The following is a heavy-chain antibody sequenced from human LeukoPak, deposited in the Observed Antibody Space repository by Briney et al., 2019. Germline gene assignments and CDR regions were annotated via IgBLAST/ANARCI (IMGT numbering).Heavy chain of an antibody. D-gene: IGHD2-21*01. CDR2: INWNGGST. Sequence: RSGGSLRLSCAASGFTFDDYAMSWVRQAPGKGLVWVSGINWNGGSTGYVDSVKGRFAISRDNAKNSLYLQMNSLRGEDTALYYCARDAHFGGVFDIWGQGTMVTVSS. CDR3: ARDAHFGGVFDI. J-gene: IGHJ3*02. V-gene: IGHV3-20*04. CDR1: GFTFDDYA.